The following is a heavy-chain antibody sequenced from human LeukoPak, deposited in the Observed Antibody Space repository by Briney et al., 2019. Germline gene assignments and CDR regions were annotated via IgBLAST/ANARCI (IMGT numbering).Heavy chain of an antibody. Sequence: GRSLRLSCAASGFTFSSYAMHWVRQAPGKGLEWVAVISYDGSNKYYADSVKGRFTISRDNAKNSLYLQMNSLRAEDTAVYYCARDRSSGWSDGYYFDYWGQGTLVTVSS. CDR3: ARDRSSGWSDGYYFDY. CDR2: ISYDGSNK. J-gene: IGHJ4*02. V-gene: IGHV3-30-3*01. D-gene: IGHD6-19*01. CDR1: GFTFSSYA.